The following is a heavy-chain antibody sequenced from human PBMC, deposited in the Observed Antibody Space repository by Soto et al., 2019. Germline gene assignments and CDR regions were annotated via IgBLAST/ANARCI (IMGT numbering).Heavy chain of an antibody. D-gene: IGHD3-16*01. CDR1: GGSVSSGSYY. J-gene: IGHJ4*02. CDR2: IYYSGST. CDR3: ARGRGLGY. Sequence: SETLSLTXTVSGGSVSSGSYYWSWIRQPPGKGLEWIGYIYYSGSTNYNPSLKSRVTISVDTSKNQFSLKLSSVTAADTAVYYCARGRGLGYWGQGTLVTVSS. V-gene: IGHV4-61*01.